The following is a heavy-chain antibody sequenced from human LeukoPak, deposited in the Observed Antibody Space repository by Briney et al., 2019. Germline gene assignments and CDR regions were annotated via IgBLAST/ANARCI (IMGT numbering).Heavy chain of an antibody. D-gene: IGHD3-16*01. CDR1: GYTFTGYY. Sequence: ASVKVSCEASGYTFTGYYMHCVRQAPGQGLGWMGWNNTNSGDTKHAQKFQGRVTLTRDTSISTAYMELSRLTSDDTAVYYCATQRGSYLWGTDFDYWGQGTLVTVSS. V-gene: IGHV1-2*02. CDR3: ATQRGSYLWGTDFDY. J-gene: IGHJ4*02. CDR2: NNTNSGDT.